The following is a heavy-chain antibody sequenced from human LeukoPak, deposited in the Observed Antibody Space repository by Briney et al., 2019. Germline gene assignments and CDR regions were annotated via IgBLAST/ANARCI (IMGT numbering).Heavy chain of an antibody. Sequence: QAGGSLRLSCAASGFTFDDYAMHWVRQAPGKGLEWVSGISWNSGSIGYADSVKGRFTISRDNAKNTLYLQMNSLRAEDTAVYYCAKGGVPVEMATIEMWGQGTLVTVSS. CDR1: GFTFDDYA. D-gene: IGHD5-24*01. CDR3: AKGGVPVEMATIEM. V-gene: IGHV3-9*01. CDR2: ISWNSGSI. J-gene: IGHJ4*02.